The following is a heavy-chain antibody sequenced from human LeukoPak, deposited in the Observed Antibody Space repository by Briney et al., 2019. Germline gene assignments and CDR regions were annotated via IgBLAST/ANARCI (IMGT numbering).Heavy chain of an antibody. V-gene: IGHV3-7*01. CDR2: IKQDGSEK. Sequence: PGGSLRLSCAASGFTFSSYWMSWVRQAPGKGLEWVANIKQDGSEKYYVDSVKGRFTISRDNAKNSLYLQMNSLRAEDTAVYYCARDTSFSLTILGVPTFDYWGQGTLVTVSS. CDR1: GFTFSSYW. D-gene: IGHD3-3*01. J-gene: IGHJ4*02. CDR3: ARDTSFSLTILGVPTFDY.